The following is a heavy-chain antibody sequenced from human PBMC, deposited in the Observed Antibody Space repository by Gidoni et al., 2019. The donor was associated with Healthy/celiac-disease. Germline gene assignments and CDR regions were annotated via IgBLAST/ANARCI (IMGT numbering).Heavy chain of an antibody. V-gene: IGHV3-21*01. CDR3: ARDSSGYYNFDY. CDR1: GFTFSSYS. J-gene: IGHJ4*02. D-gene: IGHD3-22*01. Sequence: GESGGGLVKPGGSLRLSCAASGFTFSSYSMNWVRQAPGKGLEWVSSISSSSSYIYYADSVKGRFTISRDNAKNSLYLQMNSLSAEDTAVYYCARDSSGYYNFDYWGQGTLVTVSS. CDR2: ISSSSSYI.